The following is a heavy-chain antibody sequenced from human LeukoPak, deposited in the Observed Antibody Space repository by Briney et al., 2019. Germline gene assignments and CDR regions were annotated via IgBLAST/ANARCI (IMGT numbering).Heavy chain of an antibody. CDR3: ARDLENCSGGSCYYYYYGMDV. CDR2: IWYDGSNK. D-gene: IGHD2-15*01. V-gene: IGHV3-33*01. CDR1: GFTFSSYG. J-gene: IGHJ6*02. Sequence: GGSLRLSCAASGFTFSSYGMHWVRQAPGKGLEWVAVIWYDGSNKYYADSVKGRFTISRDNSKNTLYLQMNSLRAEDTAVHYCARDLENCSGGSCYYYYYGMDVWGQGTTVTVSS.